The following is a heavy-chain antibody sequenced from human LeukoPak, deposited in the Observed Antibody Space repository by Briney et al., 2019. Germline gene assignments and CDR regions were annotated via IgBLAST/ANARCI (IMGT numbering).Heavy chain of an antibody. CDR3: ARADYDLWSGYANWFDP. J-gene: IGHJ5*02. CDR1: GGSISSYY. CDR2: IYTSGST. V-gene: IGHV4-4*07. D-gene: IGHD3-3*01. Sequence: SETLSLTCTVSGGSISSYYWSWIRQPAGKGLEWIGRIYTSGSTNYNPSLKSRVTMSVDTSKNQFSLKLSSVTAADTAVYYCARADYDLWSGYANWFDPWGQGTLVTVSS.